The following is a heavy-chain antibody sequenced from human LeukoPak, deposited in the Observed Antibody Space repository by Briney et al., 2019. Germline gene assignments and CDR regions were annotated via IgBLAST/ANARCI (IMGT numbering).Heavy chain of an antibody. J-gene: IGHJ5*02. D-gene: IGHD6-13*01. CDR2: IYNTGST. V-gene: IGHV4-4*07. Sequence: PSETLSLTCTVSGGSISSNYWNWIRQPAGKGLEWIGRIYNTGSTNHNPSLESRVTMSVGTSKNQFSLKLSSVTAAGTAVYYCVRAKISAAGVWLFDPWGQGTLITVSS. CDR3: VRAKISAAGVWLFDP. CDR1: GGSISSNY.